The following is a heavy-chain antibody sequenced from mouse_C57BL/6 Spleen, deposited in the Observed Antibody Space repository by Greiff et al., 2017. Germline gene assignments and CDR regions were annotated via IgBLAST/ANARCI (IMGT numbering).Heavy chain of an antibody. CDR3: ARVVATGRYYYAMDY. D-gene: IGHD1-1*01. Sequence: EVHLVESGGGLVKPGGSLKLSCAASGFTFSDYGMHWVRQAPEKGLEWVAYISSGSSTIYYADTVKGRFTISRDNAKNTLFLQMTSLRSEDTAMYYCARVVATGRYYYAMDYWGQGTSVTVSS. CDR2: ISSGSSTI. J-gene: IGHJ4*01. V-gene: IGHV5-17*01. CDR1: GFTFSDYG.